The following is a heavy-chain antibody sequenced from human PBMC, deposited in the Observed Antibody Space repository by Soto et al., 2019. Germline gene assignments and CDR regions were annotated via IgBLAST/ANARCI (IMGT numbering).Heavy chain of an antibody. J-gene: IGHJ5*02. D-gene: IGHD3-22*01. Sequence: QVQLQESGPGLVKPSQTLSLTCTVSGGSISSGDYYWSWIRQPPGKGLEWIGYIYYSGSTYYNPSLKSRVTISEDTSKNQFSLKLSSVTAADTAVYYCARGVDDSSGQNWFDPWGQGTLVTVSS. CDR2: IYYSGST. CDR3: ARGVDDSSGQNWFDP. V-gene: IGHV4-30-4*01. CDR1: GGSISSGDYY.